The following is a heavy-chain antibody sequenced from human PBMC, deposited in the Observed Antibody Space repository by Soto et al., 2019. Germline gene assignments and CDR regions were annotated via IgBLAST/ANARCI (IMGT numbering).Heavy chain of an antibody. CDR1: GGSISSYY. Sequence: SETLSLTCTVSGGSISSYYWSWIRQPPGKGLEWIGYIYYSGSTNYNPSLKSRVTISVDTSKNQFSLKLSSVTAADTAVYYCARATGYYDSSGYLRYYFDYWDQGTLVTVSS. J-gene: IGHJ4*02. CDR3: ARATGYYDSSGYLRYYFDY. CDR2: IYYSGST. V-gene: IGHV4-59*01. D-gene: IGHD3-22*01.